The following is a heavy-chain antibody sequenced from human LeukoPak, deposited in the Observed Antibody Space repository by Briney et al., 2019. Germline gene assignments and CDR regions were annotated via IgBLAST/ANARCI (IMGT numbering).Heavy chain of an antibody. CDR3: ARGGGSSLSYYYYYGMDV. CDR2: IYYSGST. CDR1: GGSISSYY. D-gene: IGHD6-6*01. V-gene: IGHV4-59*08. J-gene: IGHJ6*02. Sequence: SETLSLTCTVSGGSISSYYWSWIRQPPGKGLEWIWYIYYSGSTNYNPSLKSRVTISVDTSKNQFSLKLSSVTAADTAVYYCARGGGSSLSYYYYYGMDVWGQGTTVTVSS.